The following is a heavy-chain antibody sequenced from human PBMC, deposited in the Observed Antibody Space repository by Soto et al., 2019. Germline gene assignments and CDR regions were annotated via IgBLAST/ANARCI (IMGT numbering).Heavy chain of an antibody. Sequence: QVQLVESGGGVVQPGRSLRLSCAASGFTFSSYAMHWVRQAPGKGLEWLAVISYDGSNKYYADSVKGRFTISRDNSKNTLYRQMNSLRAEDTAVYYCAREGTFSNLEYWGQGTLVTVSS. D-gene: IGHD7-27*01. CDR2: ISYDGSNK. V-gene: IGHV3-30-3*01. CDR3: AREGTFSNLEY. CDR1: GFTFSSYA. J-gene: IGHJ4*02.